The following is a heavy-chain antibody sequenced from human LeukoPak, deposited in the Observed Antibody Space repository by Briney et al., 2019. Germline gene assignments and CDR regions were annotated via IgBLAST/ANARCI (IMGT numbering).Heavy chain of an antibody. CDR2: INTDTGDT. V-gene: IGHV1-18*01. Sequence: ASVRVSCKASGYTLTSFGITWVRQAPGQGLEWMGWINTDTGDTKYAQNLQGRVTMTTDTSTGTAYMELRSLRSDDTAVYFCAREGRDDSGVYFFYYGMGVWGQGTTVTVSS. CDR3: AREGRDDSGVYFFYYGMGV. CDR1: GYTLTSFG. J-gene: IGHJ6*02. D-gene: IGHD3-22*01.